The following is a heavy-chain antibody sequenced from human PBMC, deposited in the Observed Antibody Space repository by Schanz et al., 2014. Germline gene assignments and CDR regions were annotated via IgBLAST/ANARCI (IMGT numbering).Heavy chain of an antibody. V-gene: IGHV1-18*01. D-gene: IGHD2-21*01. CDR3: ARDRLECGAECYSVEVFEI. Sequence: QVQLVQSGAEVKKPGASVKVSCKASGYTFTSYGISWVRQAPGQGLEWMGWISPYNGNTNYAQKLQGRVTMTADTSTSTAYMDLRSLRSDDTAVYYCARDRLECGAECYSVEVFEIWGQGTLVTVAS. CDR2: ISPYNGNT. J-gene: IGHJ4*02. CDR1: GYTFTSYG.